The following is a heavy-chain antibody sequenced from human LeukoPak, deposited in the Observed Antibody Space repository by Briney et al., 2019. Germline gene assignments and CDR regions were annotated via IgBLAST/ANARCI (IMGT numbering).Heavy chain of an antibody. D-gene: IGHD3-10*01. V-gene: IGHV4-61*02. Sequence: SETLSLTCTVSGGSISSGSYYWSWIRQPAGKGLEWIGRIYTSGSTNYNPYLKSRVTISVDTSKYQFSLKLSSVTAADTAVYYCARAVWTPYPWADVLPTGWFDPWGQGTLVTVSS. CDR2: IYTSGST. J-gene: IGHJ5*02. CDR1: GGSISSGSYY. CDR3: ARAVWTPYPWADVLPTGWFDP.